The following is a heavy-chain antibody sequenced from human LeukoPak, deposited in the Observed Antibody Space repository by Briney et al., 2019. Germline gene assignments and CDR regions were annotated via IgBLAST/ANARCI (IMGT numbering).Heavy chain of an antibody. V-gene: IGHV1-24*01. J-gene: IGHJ2*01. CDR1: GYTLTELS. D-gene: IGHD6-19*01. Sequence: ASVKVSCKVSGYTLTELSMHWVRQAPGKGLEWMGGSDPEDGETIYAQKFQGRVTMTEDTSTDTAYMELSSLRSEDTAVYYCATAYVSSGWNYWYFDLWGRGTLVTVSS. CDR3: ATAYVSSGWNYWYFDL. CDR2: SDPEDGET.